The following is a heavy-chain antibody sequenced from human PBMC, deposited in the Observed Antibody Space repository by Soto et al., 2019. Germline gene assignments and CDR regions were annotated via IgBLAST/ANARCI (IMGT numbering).Heavy chain of an antibody. J-gene: IGHJ6*02. Sequence: QVQLQESGPGLVKPSGTLSLTCAVSGGSISSNNWWNWVRQPPGKGLEWIGEIYHRGSTNYNPSLKSRVTISVDKSKNQFSLKLSAVTAADTAVYYCATFLLPLDLSGSYLFPPQYYGMDVWGQGTTVTVS. CDR3: ATFLLPLDLSGSYLFPPQYYGMDV. CDR2: IYHRGST. CDR1: GGSISSNNW. V-gene: IGHV4-4*02. D-gene: IGHD3-10*01.